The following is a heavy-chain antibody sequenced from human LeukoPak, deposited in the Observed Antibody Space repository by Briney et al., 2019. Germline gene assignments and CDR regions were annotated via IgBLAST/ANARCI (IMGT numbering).Heavy chain of an antibody. V-gene: IGHV3-66*01. CDR1: GFTVSSNY. CDR3: AREGLTYYDYVRATPFDY. J-gene: IGHJ4*02. CDR2: IYSGGST. Sequence: TGGSLRLSCAASGFTVSSNYMSWVRQAPGKGLEWVSVIYSGGSTYYADSVKGRFTISRDNSKNTLYLQMNSLRAEDTAVYYCAREGLTYYDYVRATPFDYWGQGTLVTVSS. D-gene: IGHD3-16*01.